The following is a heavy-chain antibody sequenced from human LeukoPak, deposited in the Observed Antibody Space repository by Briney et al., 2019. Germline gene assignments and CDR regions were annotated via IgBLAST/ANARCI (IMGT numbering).Heavy chain of an antibody. D-gene: IGHD2-2*01. CDR3: ARGGTLRHIVVVPAASFDY. CDR2: ISSSSSTI. V-gene: IGHV3-48*01. J-gene: IGHJ4*02. CDR1: GFTFSSYS. Sequence: GGSLRLSCAASGFTFSSYSMNWVRQAPGKGLEWVSYISSSSSTIYYADSVKGRFTISRDNAKNSLYLQMNSLRAEDTAVYYCARGGTLRHIVVVPAASFDYWGQGTLVTVSS.